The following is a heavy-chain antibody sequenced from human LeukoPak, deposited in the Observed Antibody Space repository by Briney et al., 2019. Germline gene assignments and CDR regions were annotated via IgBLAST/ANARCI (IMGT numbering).Heavy chain of an antibody. J-gene: IGHJ4*02. CDR2: IIPILGIA. V-gene: IGHV1-69*04. CDR1: GGTFSSYA. Sequence: ASVKVSCEASGGTFSSYAISWVRQAPGQGLEWMGRIIPILGIANYAQKFQGRVTITADKSTSTAYMELSSLRSEDTAVYYCARASSGWYDFDYWGQGALVTVSS. CDR3: ARASSGWYDFDY. D-gene: IGHD6-19*01.